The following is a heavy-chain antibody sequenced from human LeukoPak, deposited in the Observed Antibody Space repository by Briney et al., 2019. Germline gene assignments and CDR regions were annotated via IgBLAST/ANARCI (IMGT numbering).Heavy chain of an antibody. CDR2: IYYSGST. CDR3: ARGYCSGGSCYYDY. J-gene: IGHJ4*02. Sequence: SETLSLTCTVSGGSISSGGYYWSWIRQHPGKGLEWIGYIYYSGSTNYNPSLKSRVTISVDTSENQFSLKLSSVTAADTAVYYCARGYCSGGSCYYDYWGQGTLVTVSS. CDR1: GGSISSGGYY. V-gene: IGHV4-61*08. D-gene: IGHD2-15*01.